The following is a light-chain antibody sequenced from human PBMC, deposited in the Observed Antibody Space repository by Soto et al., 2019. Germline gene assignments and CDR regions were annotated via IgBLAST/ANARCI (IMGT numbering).Light chain of an antibody. V-gene: IGKV3-20*01. J-gene: IGKJ1*01. CDR2: GAS. Sequence: PDTRGVGKGERATGSCRASQSVSSNYLAWYQQRPGQAPRLLIYGASSRATGIPDRFSGSGSGTECTLTISRLEPEVPAVSFCQHNSSQTFCQGTKVDIK. CDR3: QHNSSQT. CDR1: QSVSSNY.